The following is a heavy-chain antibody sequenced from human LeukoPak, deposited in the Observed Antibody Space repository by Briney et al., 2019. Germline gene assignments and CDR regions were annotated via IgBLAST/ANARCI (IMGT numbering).Heavy chain of an antibody. D-gene: IGHD6-13*01. CDR1: GGSFSGYY. V-gene: IGHV4-34*01. CDR2: INHSGST. CDR3: ARGQGGYSSSWYDPLVY. Sequence: SETLSLTCAVYGGSFSGYYWSWIRQPPGKGLEWIGEINHSGSTNYNPSLKSRVTISVDTSKNQFSLKLSSVTAADTAVYYCARGQGGYSSSWYDPLVYWGQGTLVTVSS. J-gene: IGHJ4*02.